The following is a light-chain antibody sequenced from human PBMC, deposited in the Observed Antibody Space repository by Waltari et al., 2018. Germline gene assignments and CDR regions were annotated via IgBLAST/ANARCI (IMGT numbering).Light chain of an antibody. J-gene: IGLJ1*01. CDR2: DVN. Sequence: QSALTQPRSVSGSPGQSVTIPCTGTSSDVGDYKSVSCYQHHPGKVPKLMIYDVNKRPSGVPDRFSGSKSGSTASLTISGLQVDDEADYYCCSYAGTYTYVFGTGTEVTVL. V-gene: IGLV2-11*01. CDR1: SSDVGDYKS. CDR3: CSYAGTYTYV.